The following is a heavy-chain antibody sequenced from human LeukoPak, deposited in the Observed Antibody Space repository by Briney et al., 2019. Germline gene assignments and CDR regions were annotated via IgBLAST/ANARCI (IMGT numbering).Heavy chain of an antibody. CDR1: GFTFDDYA. D-gene: IGHD3-22*01. J-gene: IGHJ3*02. CDR3: AYDSSGYDAFDI. V-gene: IGHV3-9*01. Sequence: GGSLRLSCAASGFTFDDYAMHWVRHAPGKGLEWVSGISWNSGSIGYADSVKGRFTISRDNAKNSLYLQMNSLRAEDTALYYCAYDSSGYDAFDIWGQGTMVTVSS. CDR2: ISWNSGSI.